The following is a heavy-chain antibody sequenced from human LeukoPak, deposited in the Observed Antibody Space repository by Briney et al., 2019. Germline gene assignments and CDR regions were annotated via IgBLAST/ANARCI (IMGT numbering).Heavy chain of an antibody. D-gene: IGHD5-12*01. J-gene: IGHJ4*02. CDR3: AREGLRLIDY. V-gene: IGHV4-38-2*02. CDR2: IYHSGST. Sequence: LETLSLTCTVSGYSISSGYYWGWIRQPPGKGLEWIGSIYHSGSTYYNPSLKSRVTISVDTSKNQFSLKLSSVTAADTVVYYCAREGLRLIDYWGQGTLVTVSS. CDR1: GYSISSGYY.